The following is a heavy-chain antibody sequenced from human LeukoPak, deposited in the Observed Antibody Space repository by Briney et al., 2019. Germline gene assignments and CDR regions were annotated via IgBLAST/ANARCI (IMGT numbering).Heavy chain of an antibody. CDR3: ARSAGYYDSSGYWPSDAFDI. D-gene: IGHD3-22*01. CDR2: INSDGSST. J-gene: IGHJ3*02. V-gene: IGHV3-74*01. Sequence: GGSLRLSCAASGFTFSSYGMHWVRQAPGKGLVWVSRINSDGSSTSYADSVKGRFTISRDNAKNTLYLQMNSLRAEDTAVYYCARSAGYYDSSGYWPSDAFDIWGQGTMVTVSS. CDR1: GFTFSSYG.